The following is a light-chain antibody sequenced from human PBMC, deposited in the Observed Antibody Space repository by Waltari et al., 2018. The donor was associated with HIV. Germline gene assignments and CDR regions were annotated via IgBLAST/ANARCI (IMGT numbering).Light chain of an antibody. CDR3: HQYASFSGT. V-gene: IGKV1-5*03. Sequence: DIRLTQSPSTLSASAGDRVVITCRAGQNVGAFLAWLQQKPGKPPKLLIFPAVTLEGGVPSRFSGSVSGSDFTLTINGLQSDDFATYYCHQYASFSGTFGQGTKVEL. CDR1: QNVGAF. CDR2: PAV. J-gene: IGKJ1*01.